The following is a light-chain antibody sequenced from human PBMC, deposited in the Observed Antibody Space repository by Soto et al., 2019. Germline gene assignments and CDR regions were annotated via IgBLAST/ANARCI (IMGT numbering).Light chain of an antibody. CDR1: QSVSSSY. V-gene: IGKV3-20*01. J-gene: IGKJ2*01. CDR3: QHYGSPYT. Sequence: EIVLTQSPGTLSLSPGERATLSCRASQSVSSSYLAWYQQKPGQAPRLLMYGASSSATVIPDRFSGSGFGTDFTLTISRLEPEGFAVYYCQHYGSPYTFGQVTKLEIK. CDR2: GAS.